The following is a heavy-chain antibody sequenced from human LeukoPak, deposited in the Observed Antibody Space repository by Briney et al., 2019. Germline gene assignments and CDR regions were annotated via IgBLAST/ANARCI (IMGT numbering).Heavy chain of an antibody. Sequence: SVKVSCKASGFTFTSSAVQWVRQARGQRLEWIGWVVVGSGNTNYAQKFQERVTITRDMSTSTAYMELSSLRSEDTAVYYCAASPDYYDSSGYSYYFDYWGQGTLVTVSS. J-gene: IGHJ4*02. V-gene: IGHV1-58*01. CDR3: AASPDYYDSSGYSYYFDY. D-gene: IGHD3-22*01. CDR1: GFTFTSSA. CDR2: VVVGSGNT.